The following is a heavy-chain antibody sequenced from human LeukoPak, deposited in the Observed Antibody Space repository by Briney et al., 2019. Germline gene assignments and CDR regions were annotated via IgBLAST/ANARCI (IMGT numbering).Heavy chain of an antibody. CDR2: VIPILGIA. J-gene: IGHJ4*02. D-gene: IGHD2-15*01. CDR1: GGTFSSYA. Sequence: GASVKVSCKASGGTFSSYAISWVRQAPGQGLEWMGRVIPILGIANYAQKFQGRVTITAGKSTSTAYMELSSLRSEDTAVHYCARSDCSGGSCYSGSFDYWGQGTLVTVSS. CDR3: ARSDCSGGSCYSGSFDY. V-gene: IGHV1-69*04.